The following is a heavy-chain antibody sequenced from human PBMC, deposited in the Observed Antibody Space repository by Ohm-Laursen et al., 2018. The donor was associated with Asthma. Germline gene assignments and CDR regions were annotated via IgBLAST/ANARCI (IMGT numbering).Heavy chain of an antibody. V-gene: IGHV3-23*01. CDR1: GFTFSSYA. J-gene: IGHJ3*02. Sequence: SLRLSCSASGFTFSSYAMSWVRQAPGKGLEWVSAISGSGGSTYYADSVKGRFTNSRDNSKNTLYMQMNSLRAEDTAVYYCARRDFSGGDPSAAFDIWGQGTMVTVSS. D-gene: IGHD2-21*02. CDR3: ARRDFSGGDPSAAFDI. CDR2: ISGSGGST.